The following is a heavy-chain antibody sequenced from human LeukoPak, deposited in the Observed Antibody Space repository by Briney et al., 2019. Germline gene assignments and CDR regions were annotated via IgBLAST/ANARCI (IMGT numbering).Heavy chain of an antibody. V-gene: IGHV1-18*01. Sequence: ASVKVSCKASGYAFTNYGITWVRQAPGQGLEWLGWISTFDGSTNYAQKLQDRVTMTTDTSTSTAYLELRSLRSDDTAVYYCARRHLIGNGYFDHWGQGTLVTVSS. J-gene: IGHJ4*02. CDR1: GYAFTNYG. D-gene: IGHD4-23*01. CDR2: ISTFDGST. CDR3: ARRHLIGNGYFDH.